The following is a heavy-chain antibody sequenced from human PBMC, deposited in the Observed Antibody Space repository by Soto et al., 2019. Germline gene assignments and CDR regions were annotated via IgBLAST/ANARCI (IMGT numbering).Heavy chain of an antibody. J-gene: IGHJ5*02. CDR3: ARIISTMVTDPARSIDP. D-gene: IGHD3-22*01. CDR1: GGSISSSRYY. CDR2: IYYSGST. Sequence: SETLSLTCTVSGGSISSSRYYWGWIRQPPGKGLEWIGYIYYSGSTNYNPSLKSRVTISVDTSKNPFSLKLSSVTAADTAVSYCARIISTMVTDPARSIDPWCTAPLVT. V-gene: IGHV4-61*05.